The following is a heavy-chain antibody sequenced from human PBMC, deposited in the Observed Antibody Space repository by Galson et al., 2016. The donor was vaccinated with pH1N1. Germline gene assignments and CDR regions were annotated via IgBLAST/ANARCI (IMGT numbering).Heavy chain of an antibody. Sequence: SLRLSCAASGFTLSNFWMSWVRQAPGKGLEWVANINQGGSERHYVDSVKGRFTISRDNAKNSMYLQMNSPRAEDTAVYYCVRKIGGDSSYWGQGVLVTVSS. D-gene: IGHD2-21*02. J-gene: IGHJ4*02. CDR1: GFTLSNFW. V-gene: IGHV3-7*01. CDR3: VRKIGGDSSY. CDR2: INQGGSER.